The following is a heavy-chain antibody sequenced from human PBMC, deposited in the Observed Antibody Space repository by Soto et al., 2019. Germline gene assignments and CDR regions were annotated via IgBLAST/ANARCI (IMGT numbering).Heavy chain of an antibody. V-gene: IGHV3-30-3*01. Sequence: GGSLRLSCAASGFTFSSYAMHWVRQAPGKGLEWVAVISYDGSNKYYADSVKGRFTISRDNSKNTLYLQMNSLRAEDTAVYYCARSRVIVVVFDYWGQGTLVTVS. J-gene: IGHJ4*02. CDR2: ISYDGSNK. CDR3: ARSRVIVVVFDY. CDR1: GFTFSSYA. D-gene: IGHD3-22*01.